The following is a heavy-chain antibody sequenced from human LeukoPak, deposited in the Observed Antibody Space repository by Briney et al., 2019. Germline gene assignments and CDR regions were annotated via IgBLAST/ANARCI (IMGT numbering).Heavy chain of an antibody. CDR2: IHYSGST. Sequence: PSETLSLTCTVSGGSISSYYWSWIRQPPGKGLEWIGYIHYSGSTNYNPSLKSRVTISVDTSKNQFSLKLSSVTAADTVVYFCARDPSSYYYGMDVWGQGTTVTVSS. CDR3: ARDPSSYYYGMDV. D-gene: IGHD6-6*01. J-gene: IGHJ6*02. CDR1: GGSISSYY. V-gene: IGHV4-59*01.